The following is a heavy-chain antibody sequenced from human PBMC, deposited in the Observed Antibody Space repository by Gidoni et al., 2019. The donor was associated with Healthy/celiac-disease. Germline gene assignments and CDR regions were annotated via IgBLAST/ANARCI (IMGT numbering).Heavy chain of an antibody. D-gene: IGHD2-15*01. J-gene: IGHJ4*02. Sequence: TVSGGSISSGGYYWSWIRQHPGKGLEWIGYIYYSGSTYYNPSLKSRVTISVDTSKNQFSLKLSSVTAADTAVYYCAREFGGNAPGVGALDYWGQGTLVTVSS. CDR1: GGSISSGGYY. V-gene: IGHV4-31*03. CDR3: AREFGGNAPGVGALDY. CDR2: IYYSGST.